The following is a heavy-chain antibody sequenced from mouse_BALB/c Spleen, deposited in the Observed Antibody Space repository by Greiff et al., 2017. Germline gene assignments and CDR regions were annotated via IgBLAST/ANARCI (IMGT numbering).Heavy chain of an antibody. J-gene: IGHJ3*01. CDR1: GFTFSSFG. CDR2: ISSGSSTI. D-gene: IGHD2-4*01. Sequence: EVKLMESGGGLVQPGGSRKLSCAASGFTFSSFGMHWVRQAPEKGLEWVAYISSGSSTIYYADTVKGRFTISRDKPKNTLFLQMTSLRSEDTAMYYGARSRDYDQVPWFAYWGQGTLVTVSA. CDR3: ARSRDYDQVPWFAY. V-gene: IGHV5-17*02.